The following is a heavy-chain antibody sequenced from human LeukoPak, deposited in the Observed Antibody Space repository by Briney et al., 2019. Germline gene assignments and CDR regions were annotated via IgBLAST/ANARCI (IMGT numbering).Heavy chain of an antibody. J-gene: IGHJ4*02. CDR1: GFTFSDYY. CDR2: ISSSSSYT. Sequence: GGSLRLSCAASGFTFSDYYMSWIRQAPGKGLEWVSYISSSSSYTNYADSVKGRFTISRDNAKNSLYLQMNSLRAEDTAVYYCARVHGANFYYFDYWGQGTLVTVSS. D-gene: IGHD4/OR15-4a*01. CDR3: ARVHGANFYYFDY. V-gene: IGHV3-11*06.